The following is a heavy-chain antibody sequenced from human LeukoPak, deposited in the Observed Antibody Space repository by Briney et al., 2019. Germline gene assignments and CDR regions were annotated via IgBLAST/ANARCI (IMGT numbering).Heavy chain of an antibody. CDR3: ATPHRIAVAGGGGAFDI. CDR1: GYTLTELS. J-gene: IGHJ3*02. D-gene: IGHD6-19*01. CDR2: FDPEDGET. V-gene: IGHV1-24*01. Sequence: ASVKVSCKVSGYTLTELSMHWVRQAPGKGLEWMGGFDPEDGETIYAQKFQGRVTMTEDTSTDTAYMELSSLRSGDTAVYYCATPHRIAVAGGGGAFDIWGQGTMVTVSS.